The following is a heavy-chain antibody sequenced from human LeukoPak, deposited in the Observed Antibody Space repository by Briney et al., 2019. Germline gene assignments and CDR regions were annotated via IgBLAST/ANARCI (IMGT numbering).Heavy chain of an antibody. CDR2: IIPILGIA. CDR3: ARDLNYYDRWDYFDY. Sequence: SVKVSCKASGYTFTSYGISWVRQAPGQGLEWMGRIIPILGIANYPQKFQGRVTITADKSTSTAYMELSSLRSEDTAVYYCARDLNYYDRWDYFDYWGQGTLVTVSS. CDR1: GYTFTSYG. V-gene: IGHV1-69*04. D-gene: IGHD3-22*01. J-gene: IGHJ4*02.